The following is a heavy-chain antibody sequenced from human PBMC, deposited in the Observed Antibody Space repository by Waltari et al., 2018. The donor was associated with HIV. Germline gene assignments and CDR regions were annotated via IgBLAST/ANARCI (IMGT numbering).Heavy chain of an antibody. CDR1: GFSSSSEG. CDR3: ARHAAPPDD. CDR2: ITYDGRDE. J-gene: IGHJ4*02. D-gene: IGHD2-2*01. V-gene: IGHV3-30*03. Sequence: QVQLVESGGGVVQLGRSLRLSCAASGFSSSSEGTHWVGQAPGRGLGGVAAITYDGRDEFYADSVKGRFTISRGSSKSAVYVEMCSLAPDGAAVDFGARHAAPPDDWGRGTPVTVAS.